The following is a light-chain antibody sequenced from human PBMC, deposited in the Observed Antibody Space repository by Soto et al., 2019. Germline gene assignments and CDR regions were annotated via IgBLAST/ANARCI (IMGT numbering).Light chain of an antibody. J-gene: IGKJ5*01. V-gene: IGKV3-20*01. CDR1: QSVSSSY. CDR3: QHFGGTTFT. Sequence: EFVLTQYPGTLSLSPGEGATLSCSSSQSVSSSYIAWYQQRPGQTPSLLIYGASTRATGIPDRFSGSGSGTHFTLTISRLEPGDFAVYYCQHFGGTTFTFGQGTRMEIK. CDR2: GAS.